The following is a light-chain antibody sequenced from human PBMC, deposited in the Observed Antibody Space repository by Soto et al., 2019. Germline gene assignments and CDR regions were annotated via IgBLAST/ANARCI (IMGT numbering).Light chain of an antibody. CDR1: SSNIGAGYA. CDR3: QSYDSGLIGSWV. CDR2: DDD. Sequence: QSVLTQPPSVSGAPGQSVTITCTGSSSNIGAGYAVHWYQHLPVTAPKLLIYDDDNRPSGVPARFSGSKSGTSASLAITGLQAEDEADYYCQSYDSGLIGSWVFGGGTKLTVL. V-gene: IGLV1-40*01. J-gene: IGLJ3*02.